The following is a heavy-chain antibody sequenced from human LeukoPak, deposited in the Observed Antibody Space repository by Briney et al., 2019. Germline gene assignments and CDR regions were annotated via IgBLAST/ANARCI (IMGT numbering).Heavy chain of an antibody. J-gene: IGHJ4*02. CDR1: GFTFTTYW. V-gene: IGHV3-23*01. Sequence: GGSLRLSCAASGFTFTTYWMSWVRQAPGKGLEWVSAISGSGGSTYYADSVKGRFTISRDNSKNTLYLQMNSLRAEDTAVYYCAKDFERGDYADYWGQGTLVTVSS. CDR3: AKDFERGDYADY. CDR2: ISGSGGST. D-gene: IGHD1-1*01.